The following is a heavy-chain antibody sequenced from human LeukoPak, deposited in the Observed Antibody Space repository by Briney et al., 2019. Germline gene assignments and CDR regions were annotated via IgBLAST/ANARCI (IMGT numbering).Heavy chain of an antibody. CDR1: GDSVSTNNAG. J-gene: IGHJ4*02. CDR3: ARGRYRRPEDY. V-gene: IGHV6-1*01. D-gene: IGHD1-14*01. Sequence: SQTLSLTCAISGDSVSTNNAGWNWIRQSPSRGLEWLGRTYYGSNWHNDYAVSVKSRTNINPDTSKNQFSLKLSSVTAADTAVYYCARGRYRRPEDYWGQGTLVTVSS. CDR2: TYYGSNWHN.